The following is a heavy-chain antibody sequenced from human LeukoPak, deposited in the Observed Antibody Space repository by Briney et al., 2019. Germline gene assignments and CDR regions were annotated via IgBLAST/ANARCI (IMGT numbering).Heavy chain of an antibody. D-gene: IGHD1-14*01. Sequence: GGSLRLSCAASGFTFSDYYMSWIRQAPGKGLEWVSYISSSGNSVYYADSVKGRFTISRDNANNFLYLQMNSLRAEDTAVYYCATETNGRHYDYWGQGTLLTVSS. V-gene: IGHV3-11*04. CDR1: GFTFSDYY. J-gene: IGHJ4*02. CDR2: ISSSGNSV. CDR3: ATETNGRHYDY.